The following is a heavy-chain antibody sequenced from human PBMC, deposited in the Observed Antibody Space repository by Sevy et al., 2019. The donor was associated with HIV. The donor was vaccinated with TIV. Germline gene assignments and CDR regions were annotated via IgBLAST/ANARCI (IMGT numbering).Heavy chain of an antibody. J-gene: IGHJ6*02. CDR3: ARDSRVDSYGYYYYGMDV. D-gene: IGHD5-18*01. V-gene: IGHV1-2*06. CDR2: INPNSGGT. Sequence: ASVKVSCKASGYTFTGYYMHWVRQAPGQGLEWMGRINPNSGGTNYAQKFQGRVTMTRDTSISTAYMELSRLRSDDTAVYHCARDSRVDSYGYYYYGMDVWGQGTTVTVSS. CDR1: GYTFTGYY.